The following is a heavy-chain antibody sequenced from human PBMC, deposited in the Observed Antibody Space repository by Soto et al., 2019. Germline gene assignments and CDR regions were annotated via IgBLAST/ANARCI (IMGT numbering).Heavy chain of an antibody. CDR3: ARDFMMTKVTQCFFDI. CDR2: INAGNGNT. Sequence: ASVKVSCKASGYAFTSYAMHWVRQAPGQRLEWMGWINAGNGNTKYSQKFQGRVTITRDTSASTAYMELSSLRSEDTAVYYCARDFMMTKVTQCFFDICGQRTMVTVSS. CDR1: GYAFTSYA. V-gene: IGHV1-3*01. D-gene: IGHD4-17*01. J-gene: IGHJ3*02.